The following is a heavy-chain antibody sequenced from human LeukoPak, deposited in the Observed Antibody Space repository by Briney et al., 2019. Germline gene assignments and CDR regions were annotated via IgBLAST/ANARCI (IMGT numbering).Heavy chain of an antibody. Sequence: ASVKVSCKTSGYTFIDYYMHWVRQAPGQGLEWMGWINPNSGGTNYAQKFQGRVTMTRDTSISTAYMELSRLRSDDTAVYYCARTPRSPVLRFLEWLLFDYWGQGTLVTVSS. D-gene: IGHD3-3*01. CDR2: INPNSGGT. J-gene: IGHJ4*02. CDR1: GYTFIDYY. CDR3: ARTPRSPVLRFLEWLLFDY. V-gene: IGHV1-2*02.